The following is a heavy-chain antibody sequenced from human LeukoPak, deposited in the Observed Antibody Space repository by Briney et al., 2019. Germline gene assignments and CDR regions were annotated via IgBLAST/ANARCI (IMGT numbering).Heavy chain of an antibody. Sequence: ASVKPSCKVSGYTFTSYGISWVRQAHGQGLEWMGWISAYNGNTNYAQKLQGRVTMTTDTATSTAYMELRSLRSDDTAVYYCARDCVLHSGSYLDFFDYGGQGTLVTVSS. CDR3: ARDCVLHSGSYLDFFDY. CDR1: GYTFTSYG. CDR2: ISAYNGNT. V-gene: IGHV1-18*01. J-gene: IGHJ4*02. D-gene: IGHD1-26*01.